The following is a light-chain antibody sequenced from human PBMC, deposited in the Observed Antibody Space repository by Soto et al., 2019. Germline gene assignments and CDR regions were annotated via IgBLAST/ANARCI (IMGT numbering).Light chain of an antibody. CDR1: SSDVGGYNY. V-gene: IGLV2-14*01. J-gene: IGLJ2*01. CDR3: SSYTSSSTVV. CDR2: EVS. Sequence: QSALTQPASVSGSPGQSITISCTGTSSDVGGYNYVSWYQQHPGKAPKVMIYEVSNRPSGISNRFSGSKSDNTASLTISGLQAEDEADYYCSSYTSSSTVVFGGGTKLTVL.